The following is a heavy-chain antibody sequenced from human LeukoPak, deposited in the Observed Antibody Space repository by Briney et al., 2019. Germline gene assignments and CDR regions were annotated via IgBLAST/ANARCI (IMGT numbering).Heavy chain of an antibody. Sequence: GGSLRLSCAASGFTFGSYGMSWVRQAPGKGLEWVSFITPNADRTSYADSVEGRFTISRDNPRNTLYMQMNSLRDEDAALYYCAIMHGYYDGSGYWVQWGQGTLVTVSS. CDR1: GFTFGSYG. D-gene: IGHD3-22*01. V-gene: IGHV3-23*01. CDR2: ITPNADRT. CDR3: AIMHGYYDGSGYWVQ. J-gene: IGHJ1*01.